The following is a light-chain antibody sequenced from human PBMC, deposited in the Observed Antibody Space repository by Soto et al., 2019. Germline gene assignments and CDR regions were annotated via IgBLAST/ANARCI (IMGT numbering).Light chain of an antibody. CDR1: SSDVGDYNY. CDR2: DVG. V-gene: IGLV2-14*01. J-gene: IGLJ1*01. Sequence: QSALTQPASVSGSPGQSITISCTGTSSDVGDYNYVSWYQQHPGKAPKLMIYDVGNRPSGVSNRFSGSKSGNTASLTISGLQAEDEADYYCSSYTSSSTSSSTLYVFGTGPKVTVL. CDR3: SSYTSSSTSSSTLYV.